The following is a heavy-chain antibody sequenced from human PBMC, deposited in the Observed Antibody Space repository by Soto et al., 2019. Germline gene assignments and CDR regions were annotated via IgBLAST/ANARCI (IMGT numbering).Heavy chain of an antibody. Sequence: GSLRLSCAASGFTFSDYYMSWIRQAPGKGLEWVSYISSSGSTIYYADSVKGRFTISRDNAKNSLYLQMNSLRAEDTAVYYCARDPGYSSSWYYFDYWGQGTLVTVSS. V-gene: IGHV3-11*01. CDR1: GFTFSDYY. CDR2: ISSSGSTI. CDR3: ARDPGYSSSWYYFDY. D-gene: IGHD6-13*01. J-gene: IGHJ4*02.